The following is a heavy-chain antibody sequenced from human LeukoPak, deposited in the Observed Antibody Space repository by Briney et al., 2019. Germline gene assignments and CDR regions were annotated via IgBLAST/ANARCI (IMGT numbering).Heavy chain of an antibody. CDR1: GYTFTSYD. CDR3: ARDTPRVNDAFDI. V-gene: IGHV7-4-1*02. J-gene: IGHJ3*02. Sequence: GASVKVSCKASGYTFTSYDINWVRQAPGQGLEWMGWINTNTGNPTYAQGFTGRFVFSLDTSVSTAYLQISSLKAEDTAVYYCARDTPRVNDAFDIWGQGTMVTVSS. CDR2: INTNTGNP.